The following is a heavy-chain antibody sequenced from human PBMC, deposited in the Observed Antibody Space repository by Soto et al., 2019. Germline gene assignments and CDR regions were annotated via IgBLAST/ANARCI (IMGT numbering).Heavy chain of an antibody. V-gene: IGHV1-69*12. CDR2: IIPRSATS. J-gene: IGHJ6*02. D-gene: IGHD2-2*01. CDR1: GDTFSTYT. CDR3: AREGLVLVPTTVNSDYYYYAMDV. Sequence: QVQLVQSGAEVKKPGSSVKVSCKASGDTFSTYTITWMRQAPGQGLEWMGGIIPRSATSNYAQKFQGRVXITAEESTKTAXXXLXXLRSEDKAVYYCAREGLVLVPTTVNSDYYYYAMDVWGQGTTVTVSS.